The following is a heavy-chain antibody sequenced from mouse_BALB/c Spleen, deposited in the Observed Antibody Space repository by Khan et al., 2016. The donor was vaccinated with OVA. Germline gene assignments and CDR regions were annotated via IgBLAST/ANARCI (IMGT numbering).Heavy chain of an antibody. J-gene: IGHJ2*01. CDR2: TNPTNGRT. CDR3: ARIKKIVATYFDY. V-gene: IGHV1S81*02. D-gene: IGHD1-1*01. CDR1: GYTFTSYW. Sequence: QVQLQQPGAELVKAGASVKMSCKASGYTFTSYWMHWVKQRLGQGLEWFAETNPTNGRTYYNEKFKSKATLTVDNSSSTAYMLLRGPTFEDSAVYYCARIKKIVATYFDYWGQGTTLTGSS.